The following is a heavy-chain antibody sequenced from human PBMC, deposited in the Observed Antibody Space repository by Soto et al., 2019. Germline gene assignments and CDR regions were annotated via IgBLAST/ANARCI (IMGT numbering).Heavy chain of an antibody. J-gene: IGHJ5*02. CDR2: FDPKDGLP. Sequence: ASVKVSCKVSGHKVTELSIYWMRQSPGTGLECMGGFDPKDGLPVYAQNFEGRVTMTEDASTDTAYLEVENLRSEDTAVYFCATVVGLGRYYFDAGGQGSLVTGSS. V-gene: IGHV1-24*01. CDR1: GHKVTELS. D-gene: IGHD2-15*01. CDR3: ATVVGLGRYYFDA.